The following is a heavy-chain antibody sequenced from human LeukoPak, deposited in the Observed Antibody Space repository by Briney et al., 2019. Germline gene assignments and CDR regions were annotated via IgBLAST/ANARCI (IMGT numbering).Heavy chain of an antibody. D-gene: IGHD2-21*01. J-gene: IGHJ4*02. CDR1: GESFSGYY. CDR2: INDSETT. CDR3: AREACSGGDCTNFDY. V-gene: IGHV4-34*01. Sequence: SETLSLTCAVYGESFSGYYWSWIRQTPGQGLEWIGEINDSETTNYNPSLKSRATISVDTSKNQFSLKLSSVTAADTALYYCAREACSGGDCTNFDYWGQGTLVTVSS.